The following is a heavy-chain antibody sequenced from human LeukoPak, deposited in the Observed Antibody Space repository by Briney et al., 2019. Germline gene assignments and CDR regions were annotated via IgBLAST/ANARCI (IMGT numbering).Heavy chain of an antibody. CDR1: GFTFSSYA. CDR2: ISGSGGST. CDR3: VKGSPLATGYDY. J-gene: IGHJ4*02. V-gene: IGHV3-23*01. Sequence: PGGSLRLSCAASGFTFSSYAMSWVRQAPGKGLEWVSAISGSGGSTYYVDSVKGRFTISRDNSKNTLYLQMNSLRAEDTAVYYCVKGSPLATGYDYWGQGTLVTVSS. D-gene: IGHD5-12*01.